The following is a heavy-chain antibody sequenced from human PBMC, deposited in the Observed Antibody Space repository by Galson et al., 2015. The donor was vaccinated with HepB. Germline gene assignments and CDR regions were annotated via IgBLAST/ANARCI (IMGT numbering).Heavy chain of an antibody. J-gene: IGHJ4*02. Sequence: SLRLSCAASGFTFSSYAMSWVRQAPGKGLEWVSAISGSGGSTYYADSVKGRFTISRDNSKNTLYLQMNSLRAEDTAVYYCAKVTYYYDSSGYYPPGFKPGGFDYWGQGTLVTVSS. D-gene: IGHD3-22*01. V-gene: IGHV3-23*01. CDR2: ISGSGGST. CDR3: AKVTYYYDSSGYYPPGFKPGGFDY. CDR1: GFTFSSYA.